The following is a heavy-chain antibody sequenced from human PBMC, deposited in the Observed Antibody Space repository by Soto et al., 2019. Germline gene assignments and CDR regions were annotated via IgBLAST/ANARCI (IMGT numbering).Heavy chain of an antibody. J-gene: IGHJ5*02. CDR1: GGSISNSGYY. CDR2: LYFSATT. V-gene: IGHV4-39*01. CDR3: ASGWRFDP. Sequence: PSETLSLTCTVSGGSISNSGYYWGWIRQPPGKGLEWIGSLYFSATTYYNPSLRSRVTISVDTSKNRFSLNLSSVTAADTAVYYCASGWRFDPWGQGTLVTVSS. D-gene: IGHD3-10*01.